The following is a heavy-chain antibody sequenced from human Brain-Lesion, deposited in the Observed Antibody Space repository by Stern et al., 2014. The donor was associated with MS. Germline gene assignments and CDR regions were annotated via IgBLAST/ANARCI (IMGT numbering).Heavy chain of an antibody. D-gene: IGHD3-9*01. Sequence: VQLMQSGGGLVQPGGSLRLSCAASGFTFNSYAMSLVRQAPGKGLERVSSLFGSGVGTYYGHSVKGRFTISRDNSKNTLYLQMNSLRAEDTAVYYCAKGTYYDILTGISAYPDLDYWGQGTLITVSS. CDR2: LFGSGVGT. CDR1: GFTFNSYA. J-gene: IGHJ4*02. V-gene: IGHV3-23*01. CDR3: AKGTYYDILTGISAYPDLDY.